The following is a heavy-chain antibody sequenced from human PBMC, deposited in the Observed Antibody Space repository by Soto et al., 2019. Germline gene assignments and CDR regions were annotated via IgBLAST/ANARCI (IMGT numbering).Heavy chain of an antibody. V-gene: IGHV1-24*01. Sequence: ASVKVSCKVSGYTLTELSMHWVRQAPGKGLEWMGGFDPEDGETIYAQKFQGRVTMTEDTSTDTAYMELSSLRSEDTAVYYCATSGSSSSWYWYFDLWGRGTLVTVSS. CDR1: GYTLTELS. D-gene: IGHD6-13*01. J-gene: IGHJ2*01. CDR2: FDPEDGET. CDR3: ATSGSSSSWYWYFDL.